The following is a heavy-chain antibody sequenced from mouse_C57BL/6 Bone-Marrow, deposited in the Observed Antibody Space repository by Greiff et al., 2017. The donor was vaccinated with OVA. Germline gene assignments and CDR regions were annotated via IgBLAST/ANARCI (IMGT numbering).Heavy chain of an antibody. D-gene: IGHD1-1*01. V-gene: IGHV1-85*01. CDR2: IYPRDGST. Sequence: VHLKQSGPELVKPGASVKLSCKASGYTFTSYDINWVKQRPGQGLEWIGWIYPRDGSTKYNEKFKGKATLTVDTSSSTAYMELHSLTSEDSAVYFCAREEGITTVVATDYWGQGTTLTVSS. J-gene: IGHJ2*01. CDR1: GYTFTSYD. CDR3: AREEGITTVVATDY.